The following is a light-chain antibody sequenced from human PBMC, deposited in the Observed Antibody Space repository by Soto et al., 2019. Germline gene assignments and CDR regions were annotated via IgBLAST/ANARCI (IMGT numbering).Light chain of an antibody. CDR1: QSISTY. CDR3: QQSYSTLLS. CDR2: GAS. V-gene: IGKV1-39*01. J-gene: IGKJ4*01. Sequence: DIELTQSPSSLSASVGDRVTITCRASQSISTYLSWYQQKGGKAPKLLIHGASSLQSGVPLRFSATGSGTDFSLTIMSLQPEDFATYYCQQSYSTLLSFGGGTKVDIK.